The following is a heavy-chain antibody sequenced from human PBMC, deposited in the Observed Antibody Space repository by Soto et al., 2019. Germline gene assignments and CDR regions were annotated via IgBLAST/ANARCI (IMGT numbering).Heavy chain of an antibody. J-gene: IGHJ6*02. V-gene: IGHV3-30*18. CDR2: ISYDGSNK. Sequence: ESGGGVVQPGRSLRLSCAASGFTFSSYGMHWVRQAPGKGLEWVAVISYDGSNKYYADSVKGRFTISRDNSKNTLYLQMNSLRAEDTAVYYCAKARYCTNGVCYHYYYYNGMDVWGQGTTVTVSS. CDR1: GFTFSSYG. CDR3: AKARYCTNGVCYHYYYYNGMDV. D-gene: IGHD2-8*01.